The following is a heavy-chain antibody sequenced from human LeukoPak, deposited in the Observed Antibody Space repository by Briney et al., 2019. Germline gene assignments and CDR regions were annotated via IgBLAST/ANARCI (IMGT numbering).Heavy chain of an antibody. J-gene: IGHJ4*02. CDR2: IRGTGGTT. D-gene: IGHD3-10*01. V-gene: IGHV3-23*01. CDR1: GLTSSTHA. Sequence: RESLRLSCADSGLTSSTHAMSWVRQGPGKGLEWVSSIRGTGGTTSTADSVKGRFTISRDSSKNTLSLQMNNLRAEDTAVYYCAKYNGSYYVFSPIDSWGQGTLVTVSS. CDR3: AKYNGSYYVFSPIDS.